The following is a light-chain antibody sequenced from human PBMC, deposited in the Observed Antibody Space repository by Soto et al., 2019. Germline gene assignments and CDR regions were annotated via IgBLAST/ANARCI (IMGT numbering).Light chain of an antibody. CDR2: DVI. J-gene: IGLJ1*01. CDR1: SNDVGGYNY. Sequence: QSALTQPASVSGSPGQSITISCTGTSNDVGGYNYVPWYQQHPGKAPKLMIYDVINRPSGISNRFSGSKSGNTASLTISGLQAEDEADYYCSSYSSLTTKNVFGTGTKVTVL. CDR3: SSYSSLTTKNV. V-gene: IGLV2-14*01.